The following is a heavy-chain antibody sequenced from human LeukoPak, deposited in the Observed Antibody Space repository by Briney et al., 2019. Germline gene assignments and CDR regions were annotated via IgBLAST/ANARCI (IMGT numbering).Heavy chain of an antibody. D-gene: IGHD2-15*01. CDR2: FDPEDGET. CDR1: GYTLTELS. CDR3: ATVIGYSHFQH. Sequence: GASVKVSRKVSGYTLTELSMHWVRQAPGKGLEWMGGFDPEDGETIYAQKFQGRVTMTEDTSTDTAYMELTSLRSEATAVYYCATVIGYSHFQHWGQGTLVTVSS. J-gene: IGHJ1*01. V-gene: IGHV1-24*01.